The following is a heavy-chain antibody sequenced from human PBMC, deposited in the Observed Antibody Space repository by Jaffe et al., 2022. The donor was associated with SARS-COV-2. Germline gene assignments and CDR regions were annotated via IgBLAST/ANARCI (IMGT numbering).Heavy chain of an antibody. CDR2: IYHSGST. V-gene: IGHV4-39*01. Sequence: QLQLQESGPGLVKPSETLSLTCTVSGYSISSSSYHWAWIRQPPGKGLEWIGSIYHSGSTYYNPSLKSRVTISVDTSKDQFSLRLTSVTAADTAVYYCAHDYGGNLPDYWGQGTLVTVSS. D-gene: IGHD4-17*01. CDR1: GYSISSSSYH. CDR3: AHDYGGNLPDY. J-gene: IGHJ4*02.